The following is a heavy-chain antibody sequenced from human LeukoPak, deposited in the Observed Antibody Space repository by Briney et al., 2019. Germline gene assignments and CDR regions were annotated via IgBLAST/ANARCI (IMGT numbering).Heavy chain of an antibody. CDR1: GNTFSTYS. CDR3: ARDLFCSYGVCPV. CDR2: ISRSSRYI. V-gene: IGHV3-21*01. J-gene: IGHJ6*02. D-gene: IGHD2-8*01. Sequence: GGSLRISCAASGNTFSTYSMNWVRQAPGKGLEWVSSISRSSRYIYYADSVKGRFTISRDDAKNSLFLQMNSLRADDTAVYYCARDLFCSYGVCPVWGQGTTVTVSS.